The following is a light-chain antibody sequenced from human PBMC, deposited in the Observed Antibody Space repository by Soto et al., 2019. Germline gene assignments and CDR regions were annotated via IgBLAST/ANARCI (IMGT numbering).Light chain of an antibody. J-gene: IGKJ1*01. CDR3: QQYHSYWT. CDR1: QSISSW. CDR2: KAS. V-gene: IGKV1-5*03. Sequence: DIQMPQSPSTLSGSAGDRGTVPCRASQSISSWLAWYQQKAGKAPKLLIYKASTLGSGVPSRFSGTGSGTEFTLTISSLQPDDFATYYCQQYHSYWTFGQGTKVDIK.